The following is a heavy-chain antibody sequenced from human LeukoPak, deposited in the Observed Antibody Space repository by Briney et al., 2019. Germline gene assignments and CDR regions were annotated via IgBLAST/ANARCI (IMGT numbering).Heavy chain of an antibody. CDR3: AKDILGQWHYFDY. V-gene: IGHV3-9*01. Sequence: PGRSLRLSCAASGFTFGDYAMHWVRQAPGKGLEWVSGISWNSDNIGYVDSVKGRFTISRDNAKKSLYLQMNSLRAEDTALYYCAKDILGQWHYFDYWGQGTLVTVSS. D-gene: IGHD6-19*01. J-gene: IGHJ4*02. CDR1: GFTFGDYA. CDR2: ISWNSDNI.